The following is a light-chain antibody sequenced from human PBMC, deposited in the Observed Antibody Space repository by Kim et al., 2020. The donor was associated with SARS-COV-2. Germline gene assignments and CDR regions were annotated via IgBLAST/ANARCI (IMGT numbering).Light chain of an antibody. V-gene: IGKV3-15*01. CDR3: QQYNEWPPWT. CDR2: SAS. Sequence: SPGESATLSCRASQSVRNNLAWYQQTPGQAPRLLIHSASTRATGIPVRFTGSGSGTEFTLTISNLQSEDFAIYYCQQYNEWPPWTFGQGTKVDIK. CDR1: QSVRNN. J-gene: IGKJ1*01.